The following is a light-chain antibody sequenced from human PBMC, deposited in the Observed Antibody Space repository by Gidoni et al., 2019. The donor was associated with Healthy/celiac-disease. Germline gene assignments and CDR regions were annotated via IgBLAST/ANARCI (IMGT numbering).Light chain of an antibody. Sequence: TIVCTGTSSDVGGYNYVSWYQQHPGKAPKLMIYEVSNRPSGVSNRFSGSKSGNTASLTISGLQAADEADYYCSSYTISSTRVFGGGTKLTVL. CDR2: EVS. V-gene: IGLV2-14*01. CDR3: SSYTISSTRV. J-gene: IGLJ3*02. CDR1: SSDVGGYNY.